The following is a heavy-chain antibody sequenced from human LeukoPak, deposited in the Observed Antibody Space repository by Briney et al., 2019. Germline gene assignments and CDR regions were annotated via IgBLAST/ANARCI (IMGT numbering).Heavy chain of an antibody. V-gene: IGHV4-59*01. J-gene: IGHJ6*02. D-gene: IGHD2-8*01. CDR1: GGSISSYF. Sequence: SETLSLTCTVSGGSISSYFWTWIRQVPGKGLEWIGYMYYSGSTNYNPSLKSRVTISVDTSKNQVSLKLTSMTAADTAVYYCARINGLSGGMGVWGQGTTVTVSS. CDR2: MYYSGST. CDR3: ARINGLSGGMGV.